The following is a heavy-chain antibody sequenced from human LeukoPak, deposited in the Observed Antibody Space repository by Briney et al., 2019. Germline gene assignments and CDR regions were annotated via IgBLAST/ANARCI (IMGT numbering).Heavy chain of an antibody. D-gene: IGHD5-24*01. CDR3: ATLKDKWLQSPGTDY. CDR1: GFTFSSYS. J-gene: IGHJ4*02. V-gene: IGHV3-23*01. CDR2: ISGNGVST. Sequence: GGSLRLSCAASGFTFSSYSMNWVRQAPGKGLEGVSVISGNGVSTNYADSVKGRFTISRDNSKNTVFLQMNSLRAEDTAIYYCATLKDKWLQSPGTDYWGQGTLVTVSS.